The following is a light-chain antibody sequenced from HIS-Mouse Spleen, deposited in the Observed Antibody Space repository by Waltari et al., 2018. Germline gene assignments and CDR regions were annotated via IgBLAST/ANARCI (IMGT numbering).Light chain of an antibody. CDR2: MAS. CDR3: QQYNSYSWT. V-gene: IGKV1-5*03. J-gene: IGKJ1*01. CDR1: HSISSW. Sequence: DIQMTQSPSTLSASVGDRFTITCRASHSISSWLAWYQQKPGKAPKLLIYMASSLESGVPSRFSGSGSGTEFTLTISSLQPDDFATYYCQQYNSYSWTFGQGTKVEIK.